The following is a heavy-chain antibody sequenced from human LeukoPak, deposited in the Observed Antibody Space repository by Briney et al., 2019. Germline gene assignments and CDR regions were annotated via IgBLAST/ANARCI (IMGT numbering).Heavy chain of an antibody. V-gene: IGHV1-2*02. J-gene: IGHJ3*02. CDR2: INPNSGGT. D-gene: IGHD3-10*01. CDR1: GYTFTGYY. CDR3: ARVWFGELLGARDAFDI. Sequence: ASVKVSCKASGYTFTGYYTHWVRQAPGQGLEWMGWINPNSGGTNYAQKFQGRVTMTRDTSISTAYMELRRLRSDDTAVYYCARVWFGELLGARDAFDIWGQGTMVTVSS.